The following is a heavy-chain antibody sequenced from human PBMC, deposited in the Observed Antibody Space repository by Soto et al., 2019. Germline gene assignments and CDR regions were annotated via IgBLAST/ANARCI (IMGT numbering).Heavy chain of an antibody. D-gene: IGHD4-4*01. Sequence: EVQLLESGGGLVQRGGSLRLSCAASGFPFSSYVMSWVRQAPGKGLDWVSGISGGGSNTFYADSVKGRCTISRDNSKNTHLLQMNSLGAEDTTVYYCAKDSNKYSSSLRGRYFDYWGEG. CDR2: ISGGGSNT. CDR3: AKDSNKYSSSLRGRYFDY. J-gene: IGHJ4*02. CDR1: GFPFSSYV. V-gene: IGHV3-23*01.